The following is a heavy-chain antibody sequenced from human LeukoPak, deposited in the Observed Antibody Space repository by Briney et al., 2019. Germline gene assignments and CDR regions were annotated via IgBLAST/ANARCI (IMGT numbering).Heavy chain of an antibody. CDR2: ISYDGSNK. V-gene: IGHV3-30*04. CDR1: GFTFSSYA. Sequence: GGSLRLSCAASGFTFSSYAMHWVRQAPGKGLEWVAVISYDGSNKYYADSVKGRFTISRDNARNTLYLQMNSLRAEDTAVYYCARVPYVFDLWGQGTMVTVSS. CDR3: ARVPYVFDL. J-gene: IGHJ3*01.